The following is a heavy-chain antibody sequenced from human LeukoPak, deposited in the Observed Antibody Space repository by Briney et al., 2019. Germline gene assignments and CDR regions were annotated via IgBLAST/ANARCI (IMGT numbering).Heavy chain of an antibody. V-gene: IGHV3-23*01. CDR1: GFTFSSYA. CDR2: ISASGDST. CDR3: AKIRSSSGWALEV. D-gene: IGHD6-19*01. Sequence: GGSLRLSCAASGFTFSSYAMSWVRQAPGKGLEWVSTISASGDSTYYADSVKGRFTISRDNSKNTLYLQMNSLRAEDTAVYYCAKIRSSSGWALEVWGQGTTVTVSS. J-gene: IGHJ3*01.